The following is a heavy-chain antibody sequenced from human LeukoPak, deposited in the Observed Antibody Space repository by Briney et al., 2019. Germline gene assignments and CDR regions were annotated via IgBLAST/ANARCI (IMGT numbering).Heavy chain of an antibody. V-gene: IGHV4-59*01. J-gene: IGHJ2*01. D-gene: IGHD3-22*01. Sequence: SETLSLTCTVSGGSISSYYWSWIRQPPGKGLEWIGYIYYSGSTNYNPSLKSRVTISVDTSKNQFSLKLSSVTAADTAVYYCASFTYYYDSSGDWYFDLWGRGTLVTVSS. CDR3: ASFTYYYDSSGDWYFDL. CDR2: IYYSGST. CDR1: GGSISSYY.